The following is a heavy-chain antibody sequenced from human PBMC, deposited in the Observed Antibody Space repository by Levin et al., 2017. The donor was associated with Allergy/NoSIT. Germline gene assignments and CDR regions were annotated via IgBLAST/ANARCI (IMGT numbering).Heavy chain of an antibody. CDR2: IKQDGSEK. Sequence: GESLKISCAVSGFTFSTYWMNWVRQAPGKGLEWVANIKQDGSEKNYVDSVKGRFTISRDNAKNSLYLQMNSLGVEDTALYYCATSLWYYGLDVWGQGTTVTVSS. J-gene: IGHJ6*02. V-gene: IGHV3-7*01. CDR1: GFTFSTYW. CDR3: ATSLWYYGLDV.